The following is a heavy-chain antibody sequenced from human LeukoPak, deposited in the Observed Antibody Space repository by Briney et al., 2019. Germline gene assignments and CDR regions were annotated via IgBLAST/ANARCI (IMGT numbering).Heavy chain of an antibody. CDR2: IYYSGRT. Sequence: PSETLSLTCTVSGGSINSYYWSWIRQPPGKGLEWVGYIYYSGRTNYNPSLKSRVTISVDTSKNQFSLRLSSVTAADTAVYYCARGRRSYASNWFDPWGQGTLVTVSS. D-gene: IGHD1-26*01. CDR1: GGSINSYY. V-gene: IGHV4-59*01. J-gene: IGHJ5*02. CDR3: ARGRRSYASNWFDP.